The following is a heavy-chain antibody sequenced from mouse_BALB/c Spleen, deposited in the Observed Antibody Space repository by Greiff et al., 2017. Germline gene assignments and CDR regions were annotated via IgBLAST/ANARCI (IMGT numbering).Heavy chain of an antibody. D-gene: IGHD1-1*02. Sequence: DVMLVESGGGLVKPGGSLKLSCAASGFTFRSYAMSWVRQSPEKRLAWVAEISSGGSYTYYPDTVTGRFTISRDNAKNTLYLEMSSLRSEDTAMYYCARGGPAWFAYWGQGTLVTVSA. J-gene: IGHJ3*01. CDR1: GFTFRSYA. CDR3: ARGGPAWFAY. CDR2: ISSGGSYT. V-gene: IGHV5-9-4*01.